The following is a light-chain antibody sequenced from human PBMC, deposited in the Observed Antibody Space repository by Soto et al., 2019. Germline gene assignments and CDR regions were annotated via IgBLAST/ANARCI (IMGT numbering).Light chain of an antibody. CDR3: QQYGSSSYT. Sequence: EIVLTQSPGTLSLSPGERATLSCRASQSVSSSYLAWYQQKPGQAPRLLIYGASSRATGIPDRFIGSGSGTDFTLTISRLEPEEFAVYYCQQYGSSSYTFGQGTKLEIK. J-gene: IGKJ2*01. CDR1: QSVSSSY. CDR2: GAS. V-gene: IGKV3-20*01.